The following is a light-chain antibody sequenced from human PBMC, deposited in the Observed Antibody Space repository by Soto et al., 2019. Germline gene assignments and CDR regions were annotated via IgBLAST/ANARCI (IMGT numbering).Light chain of an antibody. J-gene: IGKJ1*01. CDR2: SAS. CDR3: QQSYSTPRT. Sequence: DIQMTQSPSSLSASVGDEVTITCRASQTIMTYLNWYQQKPGKAPNLLIYSASSLQSGVPSRFSGSGSGTDFTLTISSLQPEDFATYYCQQSYSTPRTFGQGTKVDIK. V-gene: IGKV1-39*01. CDR1: QTIMTY.